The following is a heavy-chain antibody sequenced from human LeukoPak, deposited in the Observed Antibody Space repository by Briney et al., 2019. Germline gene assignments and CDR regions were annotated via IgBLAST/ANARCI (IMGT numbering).Heavy chain of an antibody. CDR2: IYYSGST. V-gene: IGHV4-59*08. Sequence: SETLPPTCTVSGGSISSYYWSGIRPPPGKGLEWIGYIYYSGSTYYNPSLKSPVTISADTSKNQFSLKLISVTAADTAVYYCARKFGIWGQGTMVTVSS. CDR1: GGSISSYY. J-gene: IGHJ3*02. CDR3: ARKFGI.